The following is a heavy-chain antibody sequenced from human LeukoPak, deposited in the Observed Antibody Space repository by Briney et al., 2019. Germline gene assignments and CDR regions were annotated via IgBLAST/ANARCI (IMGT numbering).Heavy chain of an antibody. J-gene: IGHJ4*02. Sequence: QPGGSLRLSCTTSGFTFSNYPMSWVRQAPGKGREWLALLGSTAYGGTTKYAASVKGRFTISRDDSKSIAYLQMNSLKTEDTAVYYCTRPYYDYLTGYYSDYWGQGTLVTVSS. CDR3: TRPYYDYLTGYYSDY. CDR2: LGSTAYGGTT. D-gene: IGHD3-9*01. CDR1: GFTFSNYP. V-gene: IGHV3-49*04.